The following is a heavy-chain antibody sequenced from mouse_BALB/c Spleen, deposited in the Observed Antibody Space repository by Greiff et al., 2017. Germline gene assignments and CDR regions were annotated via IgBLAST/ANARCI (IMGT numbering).Heavy chain of an antibody. D-gene: IGHD3-1*01. CDR1: GYTFTSYY. J-gene: IGHJ3*01. CDR3: ARRGHSSGYEFAY. V-gene: IGHV1S56*01. CDR2: IYPGNVNT. Sequence: QVQLQQSGPELVKPGASVRISCKASGYTFTSYYIHWVKQRPGQGLEWIGWIYPGNVNTKYNEKFKGKATLTADKSSSTAYMQLSSLTSEDSAVYFCARRGHSSGYEFAYWGQGTLITVSA.